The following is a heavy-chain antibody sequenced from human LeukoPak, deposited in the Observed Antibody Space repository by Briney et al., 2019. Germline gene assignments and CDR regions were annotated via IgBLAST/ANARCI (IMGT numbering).Heavy chain of an antibody. Sequence: PGRSLRLSCAASGFTFSSYGMYWVRQAPGKGLEWVAVIWCDGSNKYYADSVKGRFTISRDNSKNTLYLQMNSLRAEDTAVYYCAKDYYYDSSGPDYWGQGTLVTVSS. V-gene: IGHV3-33*06. CDR1: GFTFSSYG. CDR2: IWCDGSNK. CDR3: AKDYYYDSSGPDY. J-gene: IGHJ4*02. D-gene: IGHD3-22*01.